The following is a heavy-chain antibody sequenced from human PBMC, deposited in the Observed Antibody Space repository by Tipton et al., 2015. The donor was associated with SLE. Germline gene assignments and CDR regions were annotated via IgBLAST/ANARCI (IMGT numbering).Heavy chain of an antibody. Sequence: TLSLTCTVSGGSISSSSYYWGWIRQSPGKGLEWIGSIYYSGNTYYNPSLKSRVTISVDTSKNQFSLKLSSVTAADTAVYYCARETGGYSSVWYWYFDLWGRGTLVTVSS. CDR1: GGSISSSSYY. CDR3: ARETGGYSSVWYWYFDL. CDR2: IYYSGNT. D-gene: IGHD6-19*01. V-gene: IGHV4-39*07. J-gene: IGHJ2*01.